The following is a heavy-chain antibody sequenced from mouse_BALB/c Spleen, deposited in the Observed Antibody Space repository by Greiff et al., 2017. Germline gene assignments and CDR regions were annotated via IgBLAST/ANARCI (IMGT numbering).Heavy chain of an antibody. D-gene: IGHD4-1*02. CDR2: IDPETGGT. CDR3: TRGANSYYFDY. Sequence: VQLQESGAELVRPGASVTLSCKASGYPFTDYEMHWVKQTPVHGLECIGAIDPETGGTAYNQKFKRKATLTADKSSSTAYMEHRSLTSEDSAVYYCTRGANSYYFDYWGQGSTRT. J-gene: IGHJ2*01. CDR1: GYPFTDYE. V-gene: IGHV1-15*01.